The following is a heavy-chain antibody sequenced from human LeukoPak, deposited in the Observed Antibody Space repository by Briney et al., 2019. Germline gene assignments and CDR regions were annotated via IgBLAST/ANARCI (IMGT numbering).Heavy chain of an antibody. J-gene: IGHJ4*02. CDR2: IYYSGST. V-gene: IGHV4-39*01. CDR3: ARRGFSLPFDY. Sequence: SETLSLTCTVSGGSISSSSYYWGWIRQPPGKGLEWTGSIYYSGSTYYNPSLKSRVTISVDTSKNQFSLKLSSVTAADTAVYYCARRGFSLPFDYWGQGTLVTVSS. CDR1: GGSISSSSYY.